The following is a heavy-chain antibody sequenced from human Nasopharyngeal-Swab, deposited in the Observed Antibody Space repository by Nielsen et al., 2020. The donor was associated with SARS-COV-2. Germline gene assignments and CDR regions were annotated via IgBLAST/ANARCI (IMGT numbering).Heavy chain of an antibody. V-gene: IGHV3-30*02. D-gene: IGHD3-10*01. J-gene: IGHJ3*02. Sequence: GGSLRLSCAASGFTFSSYGMHWVRQAPGKGLEWVAVIWYDGSNKYYADSVKGRFTISRDNSKNTLYLQMNSLRAEDTAVYYCAKDLFIKKMVVRGVTVIPGAFDIWGQGTMVTVSS. CDR3: AKDLFIKKMVVRGVTVIPGAFDI. CDR1: GFTFSSYG. CDR2: IWYDGSNK.